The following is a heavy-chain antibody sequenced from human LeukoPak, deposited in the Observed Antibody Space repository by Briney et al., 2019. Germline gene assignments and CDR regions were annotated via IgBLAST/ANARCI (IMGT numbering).Heavy chain of an antibody. CDR2: ISWNSGSI. V-gene: IGHV3-9*01. Sequence: QSGGSLRLSCAASGFTFDDYAMHWVRQAPGKGLEWVSGISWNSGSIGYADSVKGRFTISRDNAKNSLYLQMNSLRAEDTALYYCAVVGGTGGLGYYYYMDVWGKGTTVTVSS. J-gene: IGHJ6*03. CDR3: AVVGGTGGLGYYYYMDV. D-gene: IGHD1-26*01. CDR1: GFTFDDYA.